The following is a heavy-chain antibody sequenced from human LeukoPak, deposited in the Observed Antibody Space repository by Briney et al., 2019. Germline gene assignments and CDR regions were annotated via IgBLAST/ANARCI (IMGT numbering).Heavy chain of an antibody. V-gene: IGHV5-51*01. J-gene: IGHJ4*02. CDR1: GYSFTSYW. D-gene: IGHD3-16*02. CDR2: IYPGDSDT. CDR3: ARHTFSDYVWGSYRYIDY. Sequence: GESLKISCKGSGYSFTSYWIGWVRQMPGKGLEWMGIIYPGDSDTRYSPSFQGQVTISADKSISTACLQWSSLKASDTAMYYCARHTFSDYVWGSYRYIDYWGQGTLVTVSS.